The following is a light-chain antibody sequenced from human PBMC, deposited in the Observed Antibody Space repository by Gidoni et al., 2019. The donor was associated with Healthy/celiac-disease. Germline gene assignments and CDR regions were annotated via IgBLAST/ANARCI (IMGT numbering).Light chain of an antibody. V-gene: IGKV1-8*01. J-gene: IGKJ2*01. CDR2: AAS. CDR1: QGISSY. CDR3: QQYYSYPYT. Sequence: AIRMTQSPSSFSASTGDRVTITCRASQGISSYLAWYQQKPGKAPQLLIYAASTLQSGVPSVFSGSGSGTDFTLTISCLQSEDFATYYCQQYYSYPYTFGQGTKLEIK.